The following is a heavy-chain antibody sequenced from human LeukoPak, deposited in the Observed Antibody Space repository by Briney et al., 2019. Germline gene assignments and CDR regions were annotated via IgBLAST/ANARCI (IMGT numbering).Heavy chain of an antibody. CDR2: IYYSGST. CDR3: ARGVVIRDYYMDV. V-gene: IGHV4-31*03. D-gene: IGHD3-3*01. Sequence: SETLSLTSTVSGGSISSGDYYWSWIRQHPGKGLEWIGYIYYSGSTYYNPSLKSRVTISVDTSKNQFSLKLSPVTAADTAVYYCARGVVIRDYYMDVWGKGTTVTVSS. CDR1: GGSISSGDYY. J-gene: IGHJ6*03.